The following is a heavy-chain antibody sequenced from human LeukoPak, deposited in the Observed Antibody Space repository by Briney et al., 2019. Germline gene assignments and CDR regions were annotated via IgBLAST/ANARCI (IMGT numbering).Heavy chain of an antibody. J-gene: IGHJ4*02. Sequence: SETLSLTCSVSGGSISNYYWSWIRQPPGKGLEWIGFIFYSGSTNYNPSLKNRVTISVDTSKNQFSLKLTSVTAADTATYYCAREGSGDRYFDFWGQGTLVAVFS. CDR1: GGSISNYY. V-gene: IGHV4-59*01. CDR3: AREGSGDRYFDF. D-gene: IGHD7-27*01. CDR2: IFYSGST.